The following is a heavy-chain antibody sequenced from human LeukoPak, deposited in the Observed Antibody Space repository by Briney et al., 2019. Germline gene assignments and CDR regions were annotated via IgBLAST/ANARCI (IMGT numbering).Heavy chain of an antibody. D-gene: IGHD2-15*01. CDR3: ARVLETDCRGGSCYSGLDY. CDR1: GFTFSSFA. CDR2: ISRTGSYI. Sequence: GGSLRLSCAASGFTFSSFAMNWVRQAPGRGLEWVSSISRTGSYIYYADSVKGRFTISRDNAQNSLYLQMNSLRVEDTAVYYCARVLETDCRGGSCYSGLDYWGQGTLVTVSS. V-gene: IGHV3-21*01. J-gene: IGHJ4*02.